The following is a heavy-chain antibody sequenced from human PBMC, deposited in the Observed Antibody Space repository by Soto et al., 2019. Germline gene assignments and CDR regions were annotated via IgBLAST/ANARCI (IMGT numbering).Heavy chain of an antibody. Sequence: SETLSLTCAVYGGSFSGYYWSWIRQPPGKGLEWIGEINHSGSTNYNSSLKSRVTISVDTSKNQFSLKLSSVTAADTAVYYCARVGITMVRGVTNPRSYYFDYWGQGTLVTVSS. CDR2: INHSGST. V-gene: IGHV4-34*01. CDR3: ARVGITMVRGVTNPRSYYFDY. J-gene: IGHJ4*02. CDR1: GGSFSGYY. D-gene: IGHD3-10*01.